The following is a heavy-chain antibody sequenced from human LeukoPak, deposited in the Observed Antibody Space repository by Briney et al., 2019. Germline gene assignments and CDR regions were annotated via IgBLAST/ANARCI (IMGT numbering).Heavy chain of an antibody. CDR3: ARGGDYGDSRINY. V-gene: IGHV4-30-2*01. CDR1: GGSISSSSYY. D-gene: IGHD4-17*01. J-gene: IGHJ4*02. CDR2: IYHSGST. Sequence: PSETLSLTCTVSGGSISSSSYYWGWIRQPPGKGLEWIGYIYHSGSTYYNPSLKSRVTISVDRSKNQFSLKLSSVTAADTAVYYCARGGDYGDSRINYWGQGTLVTVSS.